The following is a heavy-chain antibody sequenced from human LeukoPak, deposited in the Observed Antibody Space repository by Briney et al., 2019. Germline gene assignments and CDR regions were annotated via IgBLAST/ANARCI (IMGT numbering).Heavy chain of an antibody. CDR2: IYYSGST. D-gene: IGHD6-19*01. CDR3: ARANSGWYGDFDY. CDR1: GGSISSSSYY. V-gene: IGHV4-39*07. Sequence: PSETLSLTCTVSGGSISSSSYYWGWIRQPPGKGLEWIGSIYYSGSTYYNPSLKSRVTISVDTSKNQFSLKLSSVTAADTAVYYCARANSGWYGDFDYWGQGTLVTVSS. J-gene: IGHJ4*02.